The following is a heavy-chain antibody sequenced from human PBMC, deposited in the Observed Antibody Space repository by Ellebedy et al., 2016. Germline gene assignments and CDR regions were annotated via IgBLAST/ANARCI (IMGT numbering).Heavy chain of an antibody. CDR2: INPNSGGT. CDR3: ARDATPVGPNRPLDY. Sequence: ASVKVSXXASGYTFTGYYMHWVRQAPGQGLEWMGWINPNSGGTNYAQKFQGRVTMTRDTSTSTVYMELSSLRSEDTAVYYCARDATPVGPNRPLDYWGQGTLVTVSS. CDR1: GYTFTGYY. J-gene: IGHJ4*02. V-gene: IGHV1-2*02. D-gene: IGHD1-26*01.